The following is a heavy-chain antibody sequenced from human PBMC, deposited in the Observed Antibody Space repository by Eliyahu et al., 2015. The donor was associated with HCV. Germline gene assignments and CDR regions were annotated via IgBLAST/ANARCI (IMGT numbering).Heavy chain of an antibody. Sequence: EVQLLESGGGLVQPGGSLRPSCAASGFTFSSYAMXWVRQAPGKGLEWVXSIGGSGGSTYYADSVTGRFTISRDISKNTLYLQMNSLRAEDTAVYYCAMPLTPDYWGPGTLVTVSS. J-gene: IGHJ4*02. CDR3: AMPLTPDY. V-gene: IGHV3-23*01. D-gene: IGHD2-15*01. CDR1: GFTFSSYA. CDR2: IGGSGGST.